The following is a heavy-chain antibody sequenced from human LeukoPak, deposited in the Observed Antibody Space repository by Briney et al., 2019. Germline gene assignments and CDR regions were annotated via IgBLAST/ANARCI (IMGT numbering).Heavy chain of an antibody. V-gene: IGHV4-34*01. J-gene: IGHJ4*02. CDR1: GGSFSGYY. D-gene: IGHD3-3*01. CDR3: ASTIFGVVPLYGFDY. CDR2: INHSGST. Sequence: PSETLSLTCAVYGGSFSGYYWSWIRQPPGKGLEWIGEINHSGSTNYNPSLKSRVTISVDTSKNQFSLKLSSVTAADTAVYYCASTIFGVVPLYGFDYWGQGTLVTVSS.